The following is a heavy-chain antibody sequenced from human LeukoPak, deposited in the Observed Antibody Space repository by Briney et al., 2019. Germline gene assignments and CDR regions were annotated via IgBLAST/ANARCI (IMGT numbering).Heavy chain of an antibody. D-gene: IGHD1-1*01. CDR2: IIPIFGTA. Sequence: SVKVSCKASGYTFTSYAISWVRQAPGQGLEWMGGIIPIFGTANYAQKFQGRVTITADESTSTAYMELSSLRSEDTAVYYCARGLWHRTNTYYFDYWGQGTLVTVSS. CDR1: GYTFTSYA. CDR3: ARGLWHRTNTYYFDY. J-gene: IGHJ4*02. V-gene: IGHV1-69*13.